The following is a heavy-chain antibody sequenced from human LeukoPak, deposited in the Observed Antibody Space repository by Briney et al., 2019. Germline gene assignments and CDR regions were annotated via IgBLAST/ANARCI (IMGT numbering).Heavy chain of an antibody. V-gene: IGHV4-34*01. Sequence: SETLSLTCAAYGGSFSGYYWSWIRQPPGKGLEWIGEINHSGSTNYNPSLKSRVTISEDTSKNQFSLKLSSVTAADTAVYYCARGLNSSPMTGMDVWGQGTTVTVSS. CDR3: ARGLNSSPMTGMDV. CDR1: GGSFSGYY. D-gene: IGHD6-13*01. CDR2: INHSGST. J-gene: IGHJ6*02.